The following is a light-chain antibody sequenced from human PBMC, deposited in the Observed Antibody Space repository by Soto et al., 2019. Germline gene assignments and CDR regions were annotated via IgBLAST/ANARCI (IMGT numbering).Light chain of an antibody. V-gene: IGLV2-8*01. CDR3: SIYAGGNSVI. CDR1: SSDIGSYVF. J-gene: IGLJ2*01. CDR2: EVT. Sequence: QSALTQPPSASGYPGQSVAISCTGTSSDIGSYVFVSWYQQHPGKAPKLLIYEVTKRPSGVPDRFSGSKSGNTASLTVSGLQVEDEADYYCSIYAGGNSVIFGGRTKLTVL.